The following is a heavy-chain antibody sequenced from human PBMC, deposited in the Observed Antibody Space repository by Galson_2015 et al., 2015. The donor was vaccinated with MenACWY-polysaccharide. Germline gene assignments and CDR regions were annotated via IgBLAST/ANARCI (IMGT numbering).Heavy chain of an antibody. Sequence: SLRLSCAASGFTFRNYGMHWVRQAPGKGLEWVAVIWFDGSNKYYADSVKGRFTIPRDNSKNTLYLQMNSLRAEDTAIYYCARADGYFDYWGQGALVTVSS. D-gene: IGHD5-24*01. J-gene: IGHJ4*02. CDR2: IWFDGSNK. V-gene: IGHV3-33*01. CDR1: GFTFRNYG. CDR3: ARADGYFDY.